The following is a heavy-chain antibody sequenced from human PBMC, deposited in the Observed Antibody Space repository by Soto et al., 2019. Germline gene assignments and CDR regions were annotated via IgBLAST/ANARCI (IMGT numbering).Heavy chain of an antibody. Sequence: ASVKVSCKASGYTFTGYYMHWVRQAPGQGLEWMGWINPNSGGTNYAQKFQGRVTMTRDTSISTAYMELSGLRSDDTAVYYCARDDSSGYSYFDYWGQGTLVTVSA. J-gene: IGHJ4*02. D-gene: IGHD3-22*01. CDR3: ARDDSSGYSYFDY. CDR2: INPNSGGT. CDR1: GYTFTGYY. V-gene: IGHV1-2*02.